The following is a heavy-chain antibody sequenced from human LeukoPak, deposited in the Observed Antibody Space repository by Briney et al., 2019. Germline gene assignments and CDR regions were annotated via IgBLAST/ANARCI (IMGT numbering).Heavy chain of an antibody. Sequence: EASLKLSCKASGYTFTGYYMRWVRQALDKGLCGWGVINPSGGSTSYAQKFQGRVTMTRDTSTSTVYMELSSLGSEDTAVYYCARVDRLGYKIDYWGQGTLVTVSS. J-gene: IGHJ4*02. D-gene: IGHD2-15*01. CDR2: INPSGGST. CDR3: ARVDRLGYKIDY. CDR1: GYTFTGYY. V-gene: IGHV1-46*01.